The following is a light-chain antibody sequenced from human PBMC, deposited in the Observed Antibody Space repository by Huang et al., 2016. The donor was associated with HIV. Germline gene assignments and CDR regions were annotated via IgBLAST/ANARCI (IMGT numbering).Light chain of an antibody. V-gene: IGKV3-15*01. CDR2: GAA. Sequence: EIMMTQSPTTLSVSPGDRVTLSCRASHSVSSNLAWYQHKPGRAPRLLIYGAAARATGIPSRFSGSGSGTEFTLTIISLRSEDFALYYCQQYNNWPPLTFGGGTKVEIK. CDR3: QQYNNWPPLT. CDR1: HSVSSN. J-gene: IGKJ4*01.